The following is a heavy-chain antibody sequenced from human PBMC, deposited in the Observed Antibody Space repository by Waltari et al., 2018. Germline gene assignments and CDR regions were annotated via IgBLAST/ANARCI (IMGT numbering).Heavy chain of an antibody. D-gene: IGHD5-18*01. CDR2: IKEDGGEK. CDR1: GFTFRSYL. V-gene: IGHV3-7*01. Sequence: EVQLVESGGGLVQPGGSLRLSCAASGFTFRSYLMSWVRQAPGKGLEWVANIKEDGGEKFYVDSVKGRFTISRDNAQNSLYLQMNSLRAEDTAVYYCARDFDYNYAYWGRGTLVTVSS. J-gene: IGHJ4*02. CDR3: ARDFDYNYAY.